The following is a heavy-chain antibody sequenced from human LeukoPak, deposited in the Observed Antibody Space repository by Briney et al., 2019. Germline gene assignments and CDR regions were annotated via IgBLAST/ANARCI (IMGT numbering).Heavy chain of an antibody. CDR1: GGSISSYY. CDR2: IYYSGST. CDR3: ARVNRRWLQVRRYYFDY. J-gene: IGHJ4*02. V-gene: IGHV4-59*01. Sequence: SETLSLTCTVSGGSISSYYWSWIRQPPGKGLEWIGYIYYSGSTNYNPSLKSRVTISVDTSKNQFSLKLSSVTAGDTAVYYCARVNRRWLQVRRYYFDYWGQGTLVTVSS. D-gene: IGHD5-24*01.